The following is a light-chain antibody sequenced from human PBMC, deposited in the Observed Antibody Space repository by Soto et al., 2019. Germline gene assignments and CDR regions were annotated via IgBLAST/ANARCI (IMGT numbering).Light chain of an antibody. CDR1: QSVSSNY. V-gene: IGKV3-20*01. CDR2: DAS. Sequence: EIVLTQSPGTLSLSPGERATLSCRASQSVSSNYLAWYQQKPGQAPRLLIYDASSRATGIPDRFSGSGSGTDVSLTISRLEPEDFAVYYCQQYGSSPPRYTFGQGTKLEI. J-gene: IGKJ2*01. CDR3: QQYGSSPPRYT.